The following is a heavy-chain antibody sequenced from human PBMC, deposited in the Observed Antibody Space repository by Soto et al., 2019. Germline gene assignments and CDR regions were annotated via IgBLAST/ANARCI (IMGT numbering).Heavy chain of an antibody. D-gene: IGHD2-15*01. CDR2: IWYDGSNK. Sequence: QVQLVESGGGVVQPGRSLRLSCAASGFTFSSYGMHWVRQAPGKGLEWVAVIWYDGSNKYYADSVKGRFTISRDNSKNTLYLQMNSRGAEDTAVYYCERAGGGGGPINSGGKGPLVPVSS. V-gene: IGHV3-33*01. J-gene: IGHJ5*01. CDR3: ERAGGGGGPINS. CDR1: GFTFSSYG.